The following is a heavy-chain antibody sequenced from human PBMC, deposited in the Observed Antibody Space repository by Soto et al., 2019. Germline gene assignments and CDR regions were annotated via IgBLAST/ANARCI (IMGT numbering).Heavy chain of an antibody. CDR3: ARGPDILTGSNWFDP. D-gene: IGHD3-9*01. V-gene: IGHV1-69*02. Sequence: SVKVSCKASGGTFSSYTISWVRQAPGQGLEWMGRIIPILGIANYAQKLQGRVTMTTDTSTSTAYMELRSLRSDDTAVYYCARGPDILTGSNWFDPWGQGTLVTVSS. CDR1: GGTFSSYT. CDR2: IIPILGIA. J-gene: IGHJ5*02.